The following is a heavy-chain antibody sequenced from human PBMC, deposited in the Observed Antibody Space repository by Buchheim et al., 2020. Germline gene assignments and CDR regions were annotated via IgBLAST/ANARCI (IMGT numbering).Heavy chain of an antibody. CDR3: ARDYQLVSYFDY. CDR1: GFTFSSYA. D-gene: IGHD6-6*01. CDR2: ISYDGSNK. J-gene: IGHJ4*02. V-gene: IGHV3-30-3*01. Sequence: QVQLVESGGGVVQPGRSLRLSCAASGFTFSSYAMHWVRQAPGKGLEWVAVISYDGSNKYYADSVKGRFTISRDNSKNTLYLQMNSLRAEDTAVYYCARDYQLVSYFDYWGQGTL.